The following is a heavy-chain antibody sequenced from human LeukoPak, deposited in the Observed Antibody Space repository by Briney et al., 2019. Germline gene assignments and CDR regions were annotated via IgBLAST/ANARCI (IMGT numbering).Heavy chain of an antibody. Sequence: GGSLRLSCAASGFTVSDAFMSWVRQAPGKGLEWVSVIYRGGSTYYADSLEGRFTITRRNSENTLYLHMNNVSVDDTAVYYCARVGGFYDSGVYVDAFDIWGQGTRVTVSS. D-gene: IGHD3-22*01. CDR1: GFTVSDAF. CDR2: IYRGGST. J-gene: IGHJ3*02. CDR3: ARVGGFYDSGVYVDAFDI. V-gene: IGHV3-53*04.